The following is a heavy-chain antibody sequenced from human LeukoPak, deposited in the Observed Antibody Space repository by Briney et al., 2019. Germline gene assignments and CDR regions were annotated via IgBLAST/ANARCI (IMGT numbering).Heavy chain of an antibody. Sequence: ASVKVSCKASGYTFTSYGISWVRQAPGQGLEWMGWISAYNGNTNYAQKLQGRVTMTTDTSTSTAYMELRSLRSDDTAVYYCALMEWELLPFAFDIWGQGTMVTVSS. D-gene: IGHD1-26*01. J-gene: IGHJ3*02. V-gene: IGHV1-18*01. CDR2: ISAYNGNT. CDR1: GYTFTSYG. CDR3: ALMEWELLPFAFDI.